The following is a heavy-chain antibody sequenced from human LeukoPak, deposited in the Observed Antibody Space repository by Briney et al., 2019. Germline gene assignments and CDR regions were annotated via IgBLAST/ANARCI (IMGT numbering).Heavy chain of an antibody. Sequence: ASVKVSCKASGGTFSSYAISWVRQAPGQGLEWMGGIIPIFGTANYAQKFQGRVTITADEPTSTAYMELSSLRSEDTAVYYCARDRSNYLGGYYYYGMDVWGQGTTVTVSS. CDR3: ARDRSNYLGGYYYYGMDV. CDR1: GGTFSSYA. J-gene: IGHJ6*02. CDR2: IIPIFGTA. V-gene: IGHV1-69*13. D-gene: IGHD4-11*01.